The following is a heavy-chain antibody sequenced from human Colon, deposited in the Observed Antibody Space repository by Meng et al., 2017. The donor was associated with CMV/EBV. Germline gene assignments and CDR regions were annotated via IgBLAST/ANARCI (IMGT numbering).Heavy chain of an antibody. D-gene: IGHD4-17*01. CDR2: IRYDGSNK. CDR1: GFTFSSYG. CDR3: ATVFDY. Sequence: GESLKISCAASGFTFSSYGMHWVRQAPGKGLEWVAFIRYDGSNKYYADSVKGRFTISRDNAKNTLYLQMNSLRAEDTAVYYCATVFDYWGQGTLVTVSS. V-gene: IGHV3-30*02. J-gene: IGHJ4*02.